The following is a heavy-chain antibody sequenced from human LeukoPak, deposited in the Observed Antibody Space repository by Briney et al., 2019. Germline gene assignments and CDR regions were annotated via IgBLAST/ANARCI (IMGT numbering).Heavy chain of an antibody. Sequence: ASVKVSCKASGYTFTGYYMHWVRQAPGQGLEWMGWINPNSGGTNYAQKFQGRVTMTRDTSISTAYMELSRLRSDDTAVCYCARDPSDYGDPHFDYWGQGTLVTVSS. CDR1: GYTFTGYY. J-gene: IGHJ4*02. D-gene: IGHD4-17*01. CDR2: INPNSGGT. V-gene: IGHV1-2*02. CDR3: ARDPSDYGDPHFDY.